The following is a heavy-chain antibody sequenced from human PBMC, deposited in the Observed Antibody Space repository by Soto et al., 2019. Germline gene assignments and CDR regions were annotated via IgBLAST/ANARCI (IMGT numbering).Heavy chain of an antibody. Sequence: EASVKVSCKASGYTFTYRYLHWVRQAPGQALEWMGWITPFNGNTNYAQKFQDRVTITRDRSMSTAYMELSSLRSEDTAMYYCARASTPQDAFDIWGQGTMVTVSS. J-gene: IGHJ3*02. CDR2: ITPFNGNT. CDR3: ARASTPQDAFDI. D-gene: IGHD4-17*01. V-gene: IGHV1-45*02. CDR1: GYTFTYRY.